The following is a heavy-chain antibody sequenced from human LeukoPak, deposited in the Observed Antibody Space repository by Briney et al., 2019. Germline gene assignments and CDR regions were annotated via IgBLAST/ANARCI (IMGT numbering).Heavy chain of an antibody. CDR3: VRDFASGSYYNLFDY. CDR2: ISYDATNE. CDR1: GFTFNFFS. D-gene: IGHD3-10*01. J-gene: IGHJ4*02. Sequence: GGSLRLSCAASGFTFNFFSMYWVRQSPGNGLEWVAVISYDATNEYYADSVKGRFTISRDDSKSTLYLQMNSLRAEDTAVYYCVRDFASGSYYNLFDYWGQGTLVTVSS. V-gene: IGHV3-30*04.